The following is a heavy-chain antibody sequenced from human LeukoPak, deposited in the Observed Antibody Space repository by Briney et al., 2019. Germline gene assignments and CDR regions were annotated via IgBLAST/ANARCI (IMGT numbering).Heavy chain of an antibody. CDR1: GGSISSGGYS. CDR3: ARAGYYDSSGYFSFYFDR. Sequence: SETLSLTCAVSGGSISSGGYSWSWIRQPPGKGLEWIGYIYQSGSTYYSPSLKSRVTMSVDRSKNQFSLKLSSVTAADTAMYYCARAGYYDSSGYFSFYFDRWGQGTLVTVSS. CDR2: IYQSGST. V-gene: IGHV4-30-2*01. D-gene: IGHD3-22*01. J-gene: IGHJ4*02.